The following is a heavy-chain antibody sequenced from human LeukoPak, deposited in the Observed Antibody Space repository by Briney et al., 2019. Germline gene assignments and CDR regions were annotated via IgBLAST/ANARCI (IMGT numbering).Heavy chain of an antibody. CDR2: IFYSGST. CDR1: GGSISGYY. V-gene: IGHV4-59*01. D-gene: IGHD3-10*01. J-gene: IGHJ2*01. CDR3: VRVYYGRTYDYWYFDL. Sequence: PSETLSLTCTVSGGSISGYYWSWIRQPPGKGLEWIGYIFYSGSTNYNPSLKSRVTISVDTSKNQFSLKLSSVTAADTAVYFCVRVYYGRTYDYWYFDLWGRGTLVTVSS.